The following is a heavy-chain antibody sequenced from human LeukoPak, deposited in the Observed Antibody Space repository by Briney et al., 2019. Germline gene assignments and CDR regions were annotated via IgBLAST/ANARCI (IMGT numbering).Heavy chain of an antibody. V-gene: IGHV4-34*01. CDR2: INHSGST. CDR1: GGSFSGYY. CDR3: ARDLKSEYYDCSGYYSGFDP. Sequence: SETLSLTCAVYGGSFSGYYWSWIRQPPGKGLEWIGEINHSGSTNYNPSLKSRVTISVDTSKNQFSLKLSSVTAADTAVYYCARDLKSEYYDCSGYYSGFDPWGQGTLVTVSS. D-gene: IGHD3-22*01. J-gene: IGHJ5*02.